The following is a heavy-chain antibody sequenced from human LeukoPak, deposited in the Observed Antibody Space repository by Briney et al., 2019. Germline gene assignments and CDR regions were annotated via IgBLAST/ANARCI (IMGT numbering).Heavy chain of an antibody. CDR1: GYSFTSYW. J-gene: IGHJ4*02. CDR3: AGLLAVAGMGWYFDY. Sequence: GESLKISCKGSGYSFTSYWIGWVRQMPGKGLEWMGIIYPGDSDTRYSPSFQGQVTISADKSISTAYLQWSSLKASDTAMYYCAGLLAVAGMGWYFDYWGQGTLVTVSS. CDR2: IYPGDSDT. D-gene: IGHD6-19*01. V-gene: IGHV5-51*01.